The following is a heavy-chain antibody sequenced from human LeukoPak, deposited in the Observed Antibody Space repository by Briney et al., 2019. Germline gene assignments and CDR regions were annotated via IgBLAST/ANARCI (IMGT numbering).Heavy chain of an antibody. D-gene: IGHD1-7*01. CDR1: GGSISSYY. CDR3: ARTGTREFDP. J-gene: IGHJ5*02. Sequence: SETLSLTCTVSGGSISSYYWSWIRQPPGKGLEWIGYIYYSGSTNYNPSLKSRVTISVDTSKNQFSLKLSSVTAADTAVYYSARTGTREFDPWGQGTLVTVSS. V-gene: IGHV4-59*01. CDR2: IYYSGST.